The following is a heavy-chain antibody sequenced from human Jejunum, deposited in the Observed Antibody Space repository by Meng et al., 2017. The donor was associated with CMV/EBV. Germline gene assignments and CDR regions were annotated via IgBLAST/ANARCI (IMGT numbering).Heavy chain of an antibody. CDR1: VGSVTSGTSS. CDR2: IYYSGST. CDR3: ARDQDTTTLAY. V-gene: IGHV4-61*01. J-gene: IGHJ4*02. Sequence: VSVGSVTSGTSSWSWIRQPPGKGLEWIGYIYYSGSTNYTPSLKSRVTISVDTSKNQFSLKLSSVTAADTAVYYCARDQDTTTLAYWGQGTLVTVSS. D-gene: IGHD2/OR15-2a*01.